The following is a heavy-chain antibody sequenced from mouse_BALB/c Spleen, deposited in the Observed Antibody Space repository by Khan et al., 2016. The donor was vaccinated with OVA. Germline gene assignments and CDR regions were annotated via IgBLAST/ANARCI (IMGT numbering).Heavy chain of an antibody. V-gene: IGHV5-6*01. CDR3: ARLADYYDSEGFAY. J-gene: IGHJ3*01. CDR1: GFTFSTYG. Sequence: EVELVESGGDLVKPGGSLKLSCAASGFTFSTYGMSWVRQTPDNRLEWVATVSTGGSYTYYPDSVKGRFTISRDNAKNTLYLQMSSLKSEDTAMFYCARLADYYDSEGFAYWGQGTLVTVSA. CDR2: VSTGGSYT. D-gene: IGHD1-1*01.